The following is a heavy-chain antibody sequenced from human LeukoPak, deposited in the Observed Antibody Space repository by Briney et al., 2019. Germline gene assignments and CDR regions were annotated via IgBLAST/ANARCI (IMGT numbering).Heavy chain of an antibody. CDR2: INPNSGGT. Sequence: ASVKVSCKASGYTFTGYYMHWVRQAPGQGLEWMGWINPNSGGTNYAQKFQGRVTMTRDTSISTAYMELSRLRSDDTAVYYCARGGYSNYGPHYYYYGMDVWGQGTTVTVSS. CDR3: ARGGYSNYGPHYYYYGMDV. J-gene: IGHJ6*02. CDR1: GYTFTGYY. V-gene: IGHV1-2*02. D-gene: IGHD4-11*01.